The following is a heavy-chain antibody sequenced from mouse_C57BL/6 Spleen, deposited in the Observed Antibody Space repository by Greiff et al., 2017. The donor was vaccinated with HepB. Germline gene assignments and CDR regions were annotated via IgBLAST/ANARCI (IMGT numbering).Heavy chain of an antibody. V-gene: IGHV5-17*01. CDR1: GFTFSDYG. J-gene: IGHJ2*01. D-gene: IGHD1-1*01. Sequence: EVKVEESGGGLVKPGGSLKLSCAASGFTFSDYGMHWVRQAPEKGLEWVAYISSGSSTIYYADTVKGRFTISRDNAKNTLFLQMTSLRSEDTAMYYCARLRSFDYWGQGTTLTVSS. CDR3: ARLRSFDY. CDR2: ISSGSSTI.